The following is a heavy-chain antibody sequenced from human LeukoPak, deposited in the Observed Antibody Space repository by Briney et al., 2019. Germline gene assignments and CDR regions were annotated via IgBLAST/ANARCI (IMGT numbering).Heavy chain of an antibody. CDR3: ARGSMTTALYYYYGMDV. CDR1: GFTFSDYY. CDR2: ISSSGSTI. J-gene: IGHJ6*02. Sequence: PGRSLRLSCAASGFTFSDYYMSWIRQAPGKGLEWVSYISSSGSTIYYADSVKGRFTISRDNAKNSLYLQMNSLRAEDTAVYYCARGSMTTALYYYYGMDVWGQGTTVTVSS. D-gene: IGHD4-17*01. V-gene: IGHV3-11*01.